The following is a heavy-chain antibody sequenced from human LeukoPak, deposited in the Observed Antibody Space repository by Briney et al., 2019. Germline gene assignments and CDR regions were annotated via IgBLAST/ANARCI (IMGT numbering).Heavy chain of an antibody. CDR3: ARDKAVGGKRFDFDY. D-gene: IGHD6-19*01. V-gene: IGHV3-21*01. Sequence: PGGSLRLSCAAPGFTFSSYSMNWVRQAPGKGMEWVSSISSSSSYIYYADSVKGRFTISRDNAKNSLYLQMNSLRAEDTAVYCCARDKAVGGKRFDFDYWGRGTLVTVS. J-gene: IGHJ4*02. CDR1: GFTFSSYS. CDR2: ISSSSSYI.